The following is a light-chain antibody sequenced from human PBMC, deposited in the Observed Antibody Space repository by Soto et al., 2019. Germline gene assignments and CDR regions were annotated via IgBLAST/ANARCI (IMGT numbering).Light chain of an antibody. Sequence: QSGLTQPPSASGSPGQSVTISCTGTKSDIGAYDFVSWYQHHPGKAPRLIIYEVVQRPSGVPDRFSGSKSGNTASLTVSGLQAADEAAYFCKSYAGSNTYVFRSGTKVTVL. J-gene: IGLJ1*01. CDR2: EVV. V-gene: IGLV2-8*01. CDR1: KSDIGAYDF. CDR3: KSYAGSNTYV.